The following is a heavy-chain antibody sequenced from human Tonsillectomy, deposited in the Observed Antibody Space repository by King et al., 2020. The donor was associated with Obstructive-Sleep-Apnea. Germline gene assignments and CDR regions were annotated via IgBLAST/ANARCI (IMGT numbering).Heavy chain of an antibody. Sequence: VQLVESGGGLVQPGGSLRLSCAASGFTFSSYDMHWVRQVAGKGLEWVSVIGSTGDTYYSDSVKGRFTISRENAKNSLYLQMKSLRAGDTAVYYCAREFRGWCHYAMDVWGQGTTVTVSS. CDR3: AREFRGWCHYAMDV. CDR1: GFTFSSYD. D-gene: IGHD6-19*01. V-gene: IGHV3-13*01. J-gene: IGHJ6*02. CDR2: IGSTGDT.